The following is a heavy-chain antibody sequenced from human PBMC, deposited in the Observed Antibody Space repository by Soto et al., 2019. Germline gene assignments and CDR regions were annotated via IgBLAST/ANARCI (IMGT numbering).Heavy chain of an antibody. CDR2: ISYDGSNK. D-gene: IGHD1-26*01. CDR1: GFTFSSYG. Sequence: GGSLRLSCAASGFTFSSYGIHWVRQAPGEGLEWVAVISYDGSNKYYSTSLETRLTVSKDTSRNQVVLTMTNVDPVDTATYYCARIQVMGAQGPFDYWGQGTLVTVSS. J-gene: IGHJ4*02. V-gene: IGHV3-30*03. CDR3: ARIQVMGAQGPFDY.